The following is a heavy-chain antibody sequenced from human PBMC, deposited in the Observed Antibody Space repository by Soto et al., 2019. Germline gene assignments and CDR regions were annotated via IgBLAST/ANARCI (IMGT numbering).Heavy chain of an antibody. Sequence: QVQLVQSGAEVKKPGASVKVSCKASGYTFTGYYMHWVRQAPGQGLEWMGWINPNSGGTNYAQKFQGWVTMTRDTSISTAYMELSRLRSDDTAVYYCARESKRRLLLFGWFDPWGQGTLVTVSS. CDR3: ARESKRRLLLFGWFDP. CDR1: GYTFTGYY. CDR2: INPNSGGT. D-gene: IGHD2-21*02. J-gene: IGHJ5*02. V-gene: IGHV1-2*04.